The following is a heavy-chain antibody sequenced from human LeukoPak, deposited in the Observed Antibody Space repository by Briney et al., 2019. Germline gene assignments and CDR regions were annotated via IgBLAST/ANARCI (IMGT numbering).Heavy chain of an antibody. D-gene: IGHD3-9*01. CDR2: ISGSGDST. J-gene: IGHJ4*02. CDR3: AAGAGILSGYYVY. Sequence: PGGSLRLSCAASGFTFSSCDMTWVRQAPGKGPEWVSAISGSGDSTSYADSVKGRFTISRDNSKNTLHLQMNSLRAEYTAIYYCAAGAGILSGYYVYWGQGTLVTVSS. V-gene: IGHV3-23*01. CDR1: GFTFSSCD.